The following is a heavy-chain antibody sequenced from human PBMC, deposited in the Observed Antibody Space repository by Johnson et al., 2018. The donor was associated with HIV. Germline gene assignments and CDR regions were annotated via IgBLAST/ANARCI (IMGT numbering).Heavy chain of an antibody. D-gene: IGHD6-13*01. J-gene: IGHJ3*02. CDR2: ISYDGSNK. CDR3: ARDKYPPTAAAGTDAVES. CDR1: GFTFSSYA. V-gene: IGHV3-30-3*01. Sequence: QVQLVESGGGVVQPGRSLRLSCAASGFTFSSYAMHWVRQAPGKGLEWVAVISYDGSNKYYADSVKGRFTISRDNSKNTLYLQMNSMRAEDTAVYYCARDKYPPTAAAGTDAVESWGQGTMVTVSS.